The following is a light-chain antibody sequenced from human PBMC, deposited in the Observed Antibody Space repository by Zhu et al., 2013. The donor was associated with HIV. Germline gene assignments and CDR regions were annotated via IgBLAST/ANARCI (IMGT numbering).Light chain of an antibody. V-gene: IGKV4-1*01. Sequence: DIVMTQSPDSLAVSLGERATINCKSSQNLLYTSDNKNYLAWYQQKPGQSPKVLIYWASARESGVPDRFSGSGSGTDFTLTISRLEPEDFAVYYCQQYGSSPRTFGQGTKVEIK. J-gene: IGKJ1*01. CDR2: WAS. CDR3: QQYGSSPRT. CDR1: QNLLYTSDNKNY.